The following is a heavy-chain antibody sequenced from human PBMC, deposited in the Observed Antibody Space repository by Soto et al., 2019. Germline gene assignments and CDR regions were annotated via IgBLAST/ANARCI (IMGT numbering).Heavy chain of an antibody. V-gene: IGHV4-34*01. CDR2: IDHSGYT. J-gene: IGHJ5*02. CDR1: GGSISSDY. CDR3: ARVRDWFDP. Sequence: ASEALSLTCTVSGGSISSDYWSWIRQPPGKGLEWIGEIDHSGYTNYNPSLKSRVTISVDTSKNQFSLRLTSVTAADTAVYYCARVRDWFDPWGQGTLVTVSS. D-gene: IGHD3-3*01.